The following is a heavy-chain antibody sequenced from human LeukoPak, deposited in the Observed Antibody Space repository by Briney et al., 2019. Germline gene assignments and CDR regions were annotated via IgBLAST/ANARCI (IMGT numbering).Heavy chain of an antibody. CDR3: ARGYCYGLVYFDY. V-gene: IGHV4-59*01. Sequence: PSETLSLTCTVSSGPISRYHWSWIPQPPGKALEWIGYIYYSGSTNYNPSLKSRVTISVDTSKNQFSLKLSSVTAADSAVYYCARGYCYGLVYFDYWGQGTLVTVSS. D-gene: IGHD5-18*01. J-gene: IGHJ4*02. CDR2: IYYSGST. CDR1: SGPISRYH.